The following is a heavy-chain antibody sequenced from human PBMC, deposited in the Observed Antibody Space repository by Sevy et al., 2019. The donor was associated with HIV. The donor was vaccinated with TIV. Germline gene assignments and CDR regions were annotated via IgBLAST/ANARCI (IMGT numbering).Heavy chain of an antibody. CDR3: ARGATIFGVVIWVNDAFDI. J-gene: IGHJ3*02. CDR1: GYTFTSYY. Sequence: ASVKVSCKASGYTFTSYYMHWVRQAPGQGLEWMGIINPSGGSTSYAQKFQGRVTMTRDTSTSTVYMELSSLRSEDTAVYYCARGATIFGVVIWVNDAFDIWGQGTMVTVSS. CDR2: INPSGGST. V-gene: IGHV1-46*01. D-gene: IGHD3-3*01.